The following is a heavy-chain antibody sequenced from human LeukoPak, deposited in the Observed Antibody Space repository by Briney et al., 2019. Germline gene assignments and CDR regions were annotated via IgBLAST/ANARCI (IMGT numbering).Heavy chain of an antibody. CDR3: ATAKDCSSTSCYEPFDY. D-gene: IGHD2-2*01. J-gene: IGHJ4*02. CDR2: FDPEDGET. CDR1: GYTLTELS. V-gene: IGHV1-24*01. Sequence: ASVTVSCKVSGYTLTELSMHWVRQAPGKGLEWMGGFDPEDGETIYAQKFQGRVTMTEDTSTDTAYMELSSLRSEDTAVYYCATAKDCSSTSCYEPFDYWGQGTLVTVSS.